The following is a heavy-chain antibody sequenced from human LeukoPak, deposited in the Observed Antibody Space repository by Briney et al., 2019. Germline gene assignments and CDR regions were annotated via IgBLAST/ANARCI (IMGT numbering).Heavy chain of an antibody. Sequence: SETLSLTCTVSGGSISSSSYYWGWIRQPPGKGLEWIGYIYYSGSTNYNPSLKSRVTISVDTSKNQFSLKLSSVTAADTAVYYCARSLTFDLWGRGTLVTVSS. CDR2: IYYSGST. CDR3: ARSLTFDL. V-gene: IGHV4-61*05. J-gene: IGHJ2*01. CDR1: GGSISSSSYY.